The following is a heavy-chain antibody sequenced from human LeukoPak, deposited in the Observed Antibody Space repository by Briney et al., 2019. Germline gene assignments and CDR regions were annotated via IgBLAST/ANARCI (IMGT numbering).Heavy chain of an antibody. CDR1: GFTFSGSS. Sequence: PGGSLRLSCAASGFTFSGSSLQWVRQASGKGLEWLGRIRGKPNSYSTAYAASVKSRFTISRDDSKNTAYLQMNSLKTEDTAVYYCTSNDFWSTYWGQGTLVTVS. CDR2: IRGKPNSYST. D-gene: IGHD3-3*01. J-gene: IGHJ4*02. V-gene: IGHV3-73*01. CDR3: TSNDFWSTY.